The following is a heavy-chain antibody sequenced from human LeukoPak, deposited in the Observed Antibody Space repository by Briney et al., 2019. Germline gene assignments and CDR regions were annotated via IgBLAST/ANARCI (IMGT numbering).Heavy chain of an antibody. J-gene: IGHJ4*02. D-gene: IGHD3-22*01. CDR1: GFTFSSYS. V-gene: IGHV3-48*01. CDR2: ISFSSATV. CDR3: ARASYDNSGYYSGAGARADY. Sequence: GGSLRLSCAASGFTFSSYSMNWVRQAPGKGLEWISYISFSSATVYYAGSVQGRFTISRDNAENSLYLQMNSLRAEDTAVYYCARASYDNSGYYSGAGARADYWGQGILVTVSS.